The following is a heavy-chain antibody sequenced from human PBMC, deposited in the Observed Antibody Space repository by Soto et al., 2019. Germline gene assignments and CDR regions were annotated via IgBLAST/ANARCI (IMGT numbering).Heavy chain of an antibody. J-gene: IGHJ6*02. CDR1: GYTRFG. Sequence: GASVKISCKASGYTRFGLDWVRQAPGQGLEWMGWISGHTSKTKYAQRFQGRVTMTTDASTTTAYMELTSLRSDDTAVYYCATLSDYYSYAMDVWGQGTTVTVS. CDR3: ATLSDYYSYAMDV. V-gene: IGHV1-18*01. CDR2: ISGHTSKT.